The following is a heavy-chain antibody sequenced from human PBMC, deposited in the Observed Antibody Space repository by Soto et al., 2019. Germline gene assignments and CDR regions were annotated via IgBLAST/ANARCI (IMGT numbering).Heavy chain of an antibody. CDR3: ARVVSMVRGVAFDP. CDR1: GVSISRGGYS. D-gene: IGHD3-10*01. V-gene: IGHV4-30-2*01. Sequence: PSDTLSLTCAVSGVSISRGGYSWGWIRQPPGKGLEWIGYIYHSGSTYYNPSLKSRVTISVDRSKNQFSLKLSSVTAADTAVYYCARVVSMVRGVAFDPWGQGTLVTVSS. J-gene: IGHJ5*02. CDR2: IYHSGST.